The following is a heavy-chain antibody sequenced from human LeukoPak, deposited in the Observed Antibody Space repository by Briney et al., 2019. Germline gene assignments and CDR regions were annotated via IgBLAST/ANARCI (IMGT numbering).Heavy chain of an antibody. V-gene: IGHV3-23*01. D-gene: IGHD1-26*01. Sequence: GGSLRLSFAASGFTFSSYAMSWVRQAPGKGLEWVSAISGSGGSTYYADSVKGRFTVSRDNSKNTLYLQMNSLRAEDTAVYYCAKGTSGSYIFWGQGTLVTVSS. CDR2: ISGSGGST. J-gene: IGHJ4*02. CDR1: GFTFSSYA. CDR3: AKGTSGSYIF.